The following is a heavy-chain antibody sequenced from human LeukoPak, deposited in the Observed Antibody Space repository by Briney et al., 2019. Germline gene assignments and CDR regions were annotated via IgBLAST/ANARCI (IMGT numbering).Heavy chain of an antibody. V-gene: IGHV3-74*01. J-gene: IGHJ5*02. CDR3: ARVNYGDYVT. CDR2: IDSDGSST. CDR1: GFTFSSYW. Sequence: GGSLRLSCAASGFTFSSYWMHSVRQAPGKGLVWVSPIDSDGSSTSYADSVKGRFTISRDNAKNTVYLQMNSLRAEDTAGYYCARVNYGDYVTWGQGTLVTVSS. D-gene: IGHD4-17*01.